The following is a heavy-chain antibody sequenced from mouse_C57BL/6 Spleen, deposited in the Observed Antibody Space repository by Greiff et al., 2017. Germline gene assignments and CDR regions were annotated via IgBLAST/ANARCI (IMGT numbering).Heavy chain of an antibody. CDR3: TRRGYYYGSSYGYFDV. V-gene: IGHV1-15*01. CDR2: IDPETGGT. D-gene: IGHD1-1*01. J-gene: IGHJ1*03. CDR1: GYTFTDYE. Sequence: QVQLQQSGAELVRPGASVTLSCKASGYTFTDYEMHWVKQTPVHGLEWIGAIDPETGGTAYNQKFKGKAILTADKSSRAAYMELRSLTSEDSAVYYCTRRGYYYGSSYGYFDVWGTGTTVTVSS.